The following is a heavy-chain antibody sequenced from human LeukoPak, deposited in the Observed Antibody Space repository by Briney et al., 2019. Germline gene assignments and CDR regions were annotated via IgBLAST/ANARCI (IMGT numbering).Heavy chain of an antibody. V-gene: IGHV1-69*13. CDR2: IIPIFGTA. Sequence: GASVKVSCKASGGTFSSYAISRVRQAPGQGLEWMGGIIPIFGTANYAQKFQGRVTITADESTSTAYMELSSLRSEDTAVYYCASLCSSTSCYKYNDYWGQGTLVTVSS. CDR1: GGTFSSYA. J-gene: IGHJ4*02. D-gene: IGHD2-2*01. CDR3: ASLCSSTSCYKYNDY.